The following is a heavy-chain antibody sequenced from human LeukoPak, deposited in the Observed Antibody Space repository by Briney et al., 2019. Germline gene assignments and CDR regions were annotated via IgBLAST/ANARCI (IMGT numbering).Heavy chain of an antibody. V-gene: IGHV3-74*01. CDR3: ASGDYYYYYMDV. J-gene: IGHJ6*03. CDR1: GFTFSSYW. Sequence: GGSLRLSCAASGFTFSSYWMHWVRQAPGKGLVWVSRINRDGSSTSYADSVKGRFTISRGNAKNTLYLQMNSLRAGDTAVYYCASGDYYYYYMDVWGKGTTVTVSS. D-gene: IGHD3-10*01. CDR2: INRDGSST.